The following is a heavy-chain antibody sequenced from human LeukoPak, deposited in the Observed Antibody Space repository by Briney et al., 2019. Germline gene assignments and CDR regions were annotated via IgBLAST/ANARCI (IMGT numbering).Heavy chain of an antibody. CDR3: ARGREVLLWFGELSYSYYFDY. J-gene: IGHJ4*02. D-gene: IGHD3-10*01. CDR2: TYYRSKWYN. CDR1: GDSVSSNSAA. Sequence: SQTLSLTCAISGDSVSSNSAAWNWIRQSPSRGLEWLGRTYYRSKWYNDYAVSVKSRITINPDTSKNQFSLQLNSVTPEDTAVYYCARGREVLLWFGELSYSYYFDYWGQGTLVTVSS. V-gene: IGHV6-1*01.